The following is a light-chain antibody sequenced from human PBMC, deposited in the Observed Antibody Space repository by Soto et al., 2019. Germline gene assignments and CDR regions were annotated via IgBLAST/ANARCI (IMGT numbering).Light chain of an antibody. V-gene: IGKV3-20*01. CDR1: QSVSIY. CDR2: GAS. Sequence: EIVLTQSPATLSLSPGERATLSCRASQSVSIYLAWYQQKPGQAPRLLMYGASSRATGIPDRFSGSGSGTDFTLTISRLEPEDFAMYYCQQYGSSLITFGQGTRLEIK. CDR3: QQYGSSLIT. J-gene: IGKJ5*01.